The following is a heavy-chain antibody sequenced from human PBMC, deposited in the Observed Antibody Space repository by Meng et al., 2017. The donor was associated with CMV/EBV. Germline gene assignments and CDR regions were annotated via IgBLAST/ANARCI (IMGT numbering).Heavy chain of an antibody. CDR3: ASKSRINWFDP. CDR2: INHSGST. D-gene: IGHD2-15*01. CDR1: GGSFSGYY. Sequence: GPLRLSCAVYGGSFSGYYWSWIRQHPGKGLEWIGEINHSGSTNYNPSLKSRVTISVDTSKNQFSLKLSSVTAADTAVYYCASKSRINWFDPWGQGTLVTVSS. V-gene: IGHV4-34*01. J-gene: IGHJ5*02.